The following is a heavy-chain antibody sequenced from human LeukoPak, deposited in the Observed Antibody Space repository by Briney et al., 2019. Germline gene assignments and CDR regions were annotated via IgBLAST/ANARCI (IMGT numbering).Heavy chain of an antibody. V-gene: IGHV4-39*07. CDR2: IYYSGST. J-gene: IGHJ3*02. Sequence: PSETLSLTCTVSGGSISSSSYYWGWIRQPPGKGLVWIGSIYYSGSTYYNPSLKSRVTISVDTSKNQFSLKLSSVTAADTAVYYCARVRYSYDAFDIWGRGTMVTVSS. CDR1: GGSISSSSYY. CDR3: ARVRYSYDAFDI. D-gene: IGHD5-18*01.